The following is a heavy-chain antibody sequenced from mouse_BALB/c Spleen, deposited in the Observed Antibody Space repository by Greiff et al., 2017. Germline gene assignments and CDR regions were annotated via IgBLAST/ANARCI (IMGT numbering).Heavy chain of an antibody. J-gene: IGHJ4*01. CDR2: INPGSGGT. D-gene: IGHD2-10*02. Sequence: QVQLQQSGAELVRPGTSVKVSCKASGYAFTNYLIEWVKQRPGQGLEWIGVINPGSGGTNYNEKFKGKATLTADKSSSTAYMQLSSLTSDDSAVYFCARGPLGYGNHWGAMDYWGQGTSVTVSS. CDR3: ARGPLGYGNHWGAMDY. CDR1: GYAFTNYL. V-gene: IGHV1-54*01.